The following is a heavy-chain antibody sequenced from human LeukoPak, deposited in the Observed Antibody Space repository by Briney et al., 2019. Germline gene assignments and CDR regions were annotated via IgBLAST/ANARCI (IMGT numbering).Heavy chain of an antibody. D-gene: IGHD6-19*01. Sequence: PSGTLSLTCAVSGGSISSSNWWSWVRQPPGKGLEWIGEIYHSGSTNHNPSLKSRVTISVDKSKNQFSLKLSSVTAADTAVYYCARHSSSAWYYYFDYWGQGSFVTVSS. CDR2: IYHSGST. V-gene: IGHV4-4*02. CDR1: GGSISSSNW. CDR3: ARHSSSAWYYYFDY. J-gene: IGHJ4*02.